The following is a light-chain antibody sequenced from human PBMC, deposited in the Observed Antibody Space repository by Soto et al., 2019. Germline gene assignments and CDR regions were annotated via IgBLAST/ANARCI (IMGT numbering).Light chain of an antibody. V-gene: IGLV4-69*01. CDR2: LNSDGSH. CDR3: QTWGTVMHYV. Sequence: QSVLTQSPSASASLGASVKLTCTLSSGHSSYAIAWHEQQPEKGPRYLMKLNSDGSHSKGAGSPDRFSGSSSGAERYLTISNLQSEDETDYYCQTWGTVMHYVFGTGTKVTVL. J-gene: IGLJ1*01. CDR1: SGHSSYA.